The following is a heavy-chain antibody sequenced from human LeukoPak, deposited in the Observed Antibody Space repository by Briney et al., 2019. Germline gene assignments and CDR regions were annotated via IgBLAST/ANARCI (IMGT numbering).Heavy chain of an antibody. CDR2: IIPLLGIV. Sequence: SVKVSCKASRVTFNSCSISWVRQAPGHGLDWMGRIIPLLGIVNYAQKFQGKVTITADKSTNTAYMELSSLRSEDTAMYYCASDRTIAAAVDPFDIWGQGTMVTVSS. D-gene: IGHD6-13*01. V-gene: IGHV1-69*04. J-gene: IGHJ3*02. CDR1: RVTFNSCS. CDR3: ASDRTIAAAVDPFDI.